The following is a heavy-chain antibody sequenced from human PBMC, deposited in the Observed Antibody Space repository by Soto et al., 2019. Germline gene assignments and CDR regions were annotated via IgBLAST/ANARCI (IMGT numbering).Heavy chain of an antibody. J-gene: IGHJ3*02. V-gene: IGHV3-21*01. CDR3: ARSLRIGRNTVHAFDI. Sequence: EVQLVESGGGLVKPGGSLRLSCAASGFTFSSYSMNWVRQAPGKGLEWVSSISSSSSYIYYADSVKGRFTISRDNAKNSLYLQMNSLRAEDTAVYYCARSLRIGRNTVHAFDIGGQGTMVTVSS. CDR1: GFTFSSYS. CDR2: ISSSSSYI. D-gene: IGHD4-4*01.